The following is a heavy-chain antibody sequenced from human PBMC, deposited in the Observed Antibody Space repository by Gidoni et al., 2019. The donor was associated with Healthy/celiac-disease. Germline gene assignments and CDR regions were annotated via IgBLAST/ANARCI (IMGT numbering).Heavy chain of an antibody. D-gene: IGHD1-26*01. Sequence: QVQLQESGPGLVKPSETLSLTCTVSGGSISSYYWSWSRQPPGKGLEWIGYIYYSGSTNYNPSLKSRVTISVDTSKNQFSLKLSSVTAADTAVYYCARVGELRGQKRGADSFDYWGQGTLVTVSS. CDR1: GGSISSYY. J-gene: IGHJ4*02. CDR3: ARVGELRGQKRGADSFDY. V-gene: IGHV4-59*01. CDR2: IYYSGST.